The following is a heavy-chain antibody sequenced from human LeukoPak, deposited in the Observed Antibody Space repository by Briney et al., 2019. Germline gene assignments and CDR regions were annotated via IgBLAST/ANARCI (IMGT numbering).Heavy chain of an antibody. Sequence: PSETLSLTCTVSGGSISNDNYYWSWIRQPPGKGLEWIGSIYYSGSTYYNPSLKSRVTISVDTSKNQFSLKLSSVTAADTAVYYCARFRTFGGVIVIGEIDYWGQGTLVTVSS. CDR3: ARFRTFGGVIVIGEIDY. CDR1: GGSISNDNYY. CDR2: IYYSGST. V-gene: IGHV4-39*01. J-gene: IGHJ4*02. D-gene: IGHD3-16*02.